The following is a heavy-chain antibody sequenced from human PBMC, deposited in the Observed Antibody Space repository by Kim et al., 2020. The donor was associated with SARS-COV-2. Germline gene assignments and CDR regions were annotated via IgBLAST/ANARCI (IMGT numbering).Heavy chain of an antibody. D-gene: IGHD4-17*01. CDR2: ISSSSSTI. CDR1: GFTFSSYS. J-gene: IGHJ5*02. CDR3: ASLDYGDYPAGGQLYNWFDP. V-gene: IGHV3-48*02. Sequence: GGSLRLSCAASGFTFSSYSMNWVRQAPGKGLEWVSYISSSSSTIYYADSVKGRFTISRDNAKNSLYLQMNSLRDEDTAVYYCASLDYGDYPAGGQLYNWFDPWGQGTLVTVSS.